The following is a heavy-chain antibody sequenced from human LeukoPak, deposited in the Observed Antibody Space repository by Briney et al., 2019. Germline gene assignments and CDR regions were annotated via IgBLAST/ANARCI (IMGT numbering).Heavy chain of an antibody. CDR1: GYTFTGYY. J-gene: IGHJ4*02. V-gene: IGHV1-2*02. Sequence: ASVKVSCKASGYTFTGYYMHWVRQAPGQGLEWMGWINPNSGGTNYAQKFQGRVTMTRDTSISTAYMEPSRLRSDDTAVYYCARAEYYYDSSGYYYYFDYWGQGTLVTVSS. D-gene: IGHD3-22*01. CDR2: INPNSGGT. CDR3: ARAEYYYDSSGYYYYFDY.